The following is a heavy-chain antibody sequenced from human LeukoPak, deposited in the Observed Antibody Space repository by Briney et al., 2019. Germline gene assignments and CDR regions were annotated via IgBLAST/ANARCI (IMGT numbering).Heavy chain of an antibody. CDR2: TYPGDSDT. Sequence: GESLKISCKGSGYSFTSFWIAWVRQMPGKGLEWMGITYPGDSDTRYSPSLQGQVTISADKSISTAYLQWSSLKASDTAMYYCARESGGRTLDYWGQGTQVTVSS. V-gene: IGHV5-51*01. J-gene: IGHJ4*02. CDR3: ARESGGRTLDY. D-gene: IGHD2-15*01. CDR1: GYSFTSFW.